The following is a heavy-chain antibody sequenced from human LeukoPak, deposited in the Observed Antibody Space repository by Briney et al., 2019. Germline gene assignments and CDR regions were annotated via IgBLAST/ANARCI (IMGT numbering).Heavy chain of an antibody. V-gene: IGHV1-18*01. J-gene: IGHJ5*02. Sequence: GASVKVSCKASGYTFTSYGISWVRQAPGRGLEWMGWISAYNGNTNYAQKFQGRVTMTRDTSISTAYMELSRLRSDDTAVYYCARVGGQYNWNDAWFDPWGEGTLVTVSS. CDR3: ARVGGQYNWNDAWFDP. D-gene: IGHD1-1*01. CDR1: GYTFTSYG. CDR2: ISAYNGNT.